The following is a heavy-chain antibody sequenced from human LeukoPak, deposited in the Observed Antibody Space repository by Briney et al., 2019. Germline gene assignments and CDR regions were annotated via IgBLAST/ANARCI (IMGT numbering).Heavy chain of an antibody. D-gene: IGHD3-22*01. V-gene: IGHV3-7*01. CDR2: IKQDGSEK. Sequence: GGSLRLSCAASGFTFSSYWMSWVRQAPGEGLEWVANIKQDGSEKYYVDSVKGRFTISRDNAKKSLYLQMNSLRVEDTAVYYCAREAGKDYYDSSGCIDYWGQGTLVTVSS. J-gene: IGHJ4*02. CDR1: GFTFSSYW. CDR3: AREAGKDYYDSSGCIDY.